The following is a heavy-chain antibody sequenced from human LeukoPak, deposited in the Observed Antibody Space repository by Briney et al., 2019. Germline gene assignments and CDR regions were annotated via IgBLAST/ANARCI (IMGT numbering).Heavy chain of an antibody. D-gene: IGHD3-22*01. CDR1: GGTFSNYG. CDR3: ARDSLYYYDSSGYYEGGFDY. CDR2: INPNSGGT. V-gene: IGHV1-2*04. J-gene: IGHJ4*02. Sequence: GASVKVSCKASGGTFSNYGISWVRQAPGQGLEWMGWINPNSGGTNYAQKFQGWVTMTRDTSISTAYMELSRLRSDDTAVYYCARDSLYYYDSSGYYEGGFDYWGQGTLVTVSS.